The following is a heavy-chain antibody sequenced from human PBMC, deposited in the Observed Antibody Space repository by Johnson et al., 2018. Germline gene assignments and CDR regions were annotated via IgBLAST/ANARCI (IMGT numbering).Heavy chain of an antibody. CDR2: ISSSSSYI. J-gene: IGHJ3*02. Sequence: VQLVESGGGLVKPGGSLRLSCAASGFTFSSYSMNWVRQAPGKGLEWVSSISSSSSYIYYADSVKGRFTISRDNAKNPLYLQMNSLRAEDTAVYYCARDSPYDYVWGSYRPDAFDIWGQGTMVTVSS. CDR3: ARDSPYDYVWGSYRPDAFDI. CDR1: GFTFSSYS. D-gene: IGHD3-16*02. V-gene: IGHV3-21*01.